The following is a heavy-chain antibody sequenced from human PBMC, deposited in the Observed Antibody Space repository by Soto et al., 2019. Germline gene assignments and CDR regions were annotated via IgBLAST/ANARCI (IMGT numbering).Heavy chain of an antibody. CDR3: ARDRWLRYYYYGMDV. CDR2: IKQDGSEK. V-gene: IGHV3-7*05. Sequence: GGSLRLSCAASGFTFISYWMSWVRQAPGKGLEWVANIKQDGSEKYYVDSVKGRFTISRDNAKNSLYLQMNSLRAEDTAVYYCARDRWLRYYYYGMDVWGQGTTVTVSS. D-gene: IGHD5-12*01. J-gene: IGHJ6*02. CDR1: GFTFISYW.